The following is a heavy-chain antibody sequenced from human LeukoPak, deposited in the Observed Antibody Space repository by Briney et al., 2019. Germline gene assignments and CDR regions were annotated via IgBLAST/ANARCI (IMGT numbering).Heavy chain of an antibody. D-gene: IGHD2-2*01. CDR2: IYYSGST. J-gene: IGHJ6*03. CDR1: GGSISSGGYY. CDR3: ARSYCSSTSCSPYYYYYMDV. V-gene: IGHV4-31*03. Sequence: SQTLSLTCTVSGGSISSGGYYWSWIRQHPGKCLEWIGYIYYSGSTYYNPSLKSRVTISVDTSKNQFSLKLSSVTAADTAVYYCARSYCSSTSCSPYYYYYMDVWGKGTTVTVSS.